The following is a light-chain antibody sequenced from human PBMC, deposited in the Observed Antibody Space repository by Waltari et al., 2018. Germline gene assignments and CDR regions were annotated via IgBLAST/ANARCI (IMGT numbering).Light chain of an antibody. V-gene: IGKV1-12*01. CDR1: QDISGS. CDR2: TAA. CDR3: QQGLSFSLS. J-gene: IGKJ4*01. Sequence: DIQMTQSPSSVSASIGDTVTITCRASQDISGSLAWLQQKPGKAPTLLIYTAANLQTGVPSRFRGSGSGTDFTLTITGLQPEDFATYYCQQGLSFSLSFGGGTKLEIK.